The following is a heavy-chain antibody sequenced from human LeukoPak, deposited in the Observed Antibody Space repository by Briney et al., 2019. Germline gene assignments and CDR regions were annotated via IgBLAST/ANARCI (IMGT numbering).Heavy chain of an antibody. J-gene: IGHJ6*03. CDR2: INPSGGST. CDR1: GYTFTSYY. V-gene: IGHV1-46*01. CDR3: ASSTTVTTSYYYYYMDV. Sequence: ASVKVSCKASGYTFTSYYMHWVRQAPGQGLEWMGIINPSGGSTSYAQKFQGRVTMTRDMSTSTVYMELSSLRSEDTAVYYCASSTTVTTSYYYYYMDVWGKGTTVTVSS. D-gene: IGHD4-11*01.